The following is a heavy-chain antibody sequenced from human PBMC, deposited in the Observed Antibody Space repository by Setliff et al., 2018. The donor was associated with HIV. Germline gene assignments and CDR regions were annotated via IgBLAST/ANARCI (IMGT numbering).Heavy chain of an antibody. CDR1: GFTFDEYG. D-gene: IGHD4-17*01. V-gene: IGHV3-20*01. Sequence: GGSLRLSCAGSGFTFDEYGMSWVRQAPGKGLEWVSGINWNGADTGYAGSVKGRFTISRDNAKSSLYLQMNSLRAEDTAFYICARAKYGGHGDPDDYWGQGTRVTSPQ. CDR2: INWNGADT. CDR3: ARAKYGGHGDPDDY. J-gene: IGHJ4*02.